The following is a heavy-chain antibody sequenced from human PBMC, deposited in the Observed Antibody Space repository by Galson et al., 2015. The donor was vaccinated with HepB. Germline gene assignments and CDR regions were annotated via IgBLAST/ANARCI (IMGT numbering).Heavy chain of an antibody. J-gene: IGHJ4*02. D-gene: IGHD4-17*01. CDR3: ARVADSDYGDHAHFDS. CDR2: ISSSTIYT. CDR1: GFTFSDYY. Sequence: LRLSCAASGFTFSDYYMSWIRQAPGKGLEWLSYISSSTIYTNYADSVKGRFTISRDNVKNSMYLQMNSLRAEDTAVYYCARVADSDYGDHAHFDSRGLGTLVTVSS. V-gene: IGHV3-11*06.